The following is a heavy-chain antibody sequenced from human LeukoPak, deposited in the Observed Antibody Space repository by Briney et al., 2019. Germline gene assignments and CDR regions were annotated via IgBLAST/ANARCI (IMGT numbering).Heavy chain of an antibody. CDR3: ARAMITMVRGVKSAWFDP. D-gene: IGHD3-10*01. J-gene: IGHJ5*02. CDR2: IIPILGIA. Sequence: ASVKVSCKASGGTFSSYAISWVRQAPGQGLKWMGRIIPILGIANYAQKFQGRVTITADESTSTAYMELSSLRSEDTAVYYCARAMITMVRGVKSAWFDPWGQGTLVTVSS. V-gene: IGHV1-69*04. CDR1: GGTFSSYA.